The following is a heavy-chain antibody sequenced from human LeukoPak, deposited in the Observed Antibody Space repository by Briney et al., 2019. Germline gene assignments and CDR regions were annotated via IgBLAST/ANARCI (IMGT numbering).Heavy chain of an antibody. D-gene: IGHD6-19*01. CDR3: ARDYSGSSGSI. J-gene: IGHJ4*02. V-gene: IGHV3-48*03. CDR1: GFTFSSYE. CDR2: ISGSGRTI. Sequence: GALRLSCAASGFTFSSYEMNWVRQAPGKGLEWVSYISGSGRTIYYANSVKGRFTISRDNAKNSLYLQMNSLRAEDTAVYYCARDYSGSSGSIWGQGTLVTVSS.